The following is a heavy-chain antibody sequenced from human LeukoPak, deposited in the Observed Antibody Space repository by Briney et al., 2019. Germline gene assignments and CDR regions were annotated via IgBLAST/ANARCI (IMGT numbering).Heavy chain of an antibody. CDR2: VSHSGVT. Sequence: SETLPLTCVVSGYSITRGYHWAWIRQPPGKGLEWIGSVSHSGVTYYNPSLKSRVTLSVDTSKNQFSLGLVSVIAADTAVYYCARHVRATGGSRGVFYFDFWGQGTLVPVSS. D-gene: IGHD6-13*01. CDR1: GYSITRGYH. V-gene: IGHV4-38-2*01. CDR3: ARHVRATGGSRGVFYFDF. J-gene: IGHJ4*02.